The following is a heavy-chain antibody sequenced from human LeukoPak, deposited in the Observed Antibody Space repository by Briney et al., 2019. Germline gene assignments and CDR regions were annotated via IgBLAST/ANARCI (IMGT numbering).Heavy chain of an antibody. D-gene: IGHD6-19*01. V-gene: IGHV4-59*01. CDR1: GGSISSYY. J-gene: IGHJ4*02. Sequence: SETLSLTCTVSGGSISSYYWSWIRQPPGKGLEWIGYIYYIGSTNYNPSLKRRLTMSVDTSKNQFSLRLTSVTAADSAVYYCASGNGCYPFWGQGTLVTVSS. CDR3: ASGNGCYPF. CDR2: IYYIGST.